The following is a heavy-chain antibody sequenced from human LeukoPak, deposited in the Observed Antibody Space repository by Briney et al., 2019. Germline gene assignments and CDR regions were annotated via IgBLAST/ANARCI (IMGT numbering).Heavy chain of an antibody. Sequence: PSETLSLTCTVSGGSISSYYWSWIRQPAGKGLEWIGRIYTSGSTNYNPSLKSRVTMLVDTSKNQFSLKLSSVTAADTAVYYCARGQQEIYYYYMDVWGKGTTVTISS. CDR3: ARGQQEIYYYYMDV. CDR1: GGSISSYY. J-gene: IGHJ6*03. D-gene: IGHD6-13*01. CDR2: IYTSGST. V-gene: IGHV4-4*07.